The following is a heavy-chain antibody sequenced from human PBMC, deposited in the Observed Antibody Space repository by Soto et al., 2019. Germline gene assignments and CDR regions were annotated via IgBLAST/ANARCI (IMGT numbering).Heavy chain of an antibody. D-gene: IGHD6-19*01. CDR1: GDSVSSNRAA. CDR2: TYYRSKWYK. Sequence: QTLSLTCAISGDSVSSNRAAWNWIRQSPSRGLEWLGRTYYRSKWYKDYEVSVKSRITINLDTSKNQFSLQLNSVTPEDTAVYYCAGGAVADYSRVFDYWGQRHLVTVS. CDR3: AGGAVADYSRVFDY. J-gene: IGHJ4*02. V-gene: IGHV6-1*01.